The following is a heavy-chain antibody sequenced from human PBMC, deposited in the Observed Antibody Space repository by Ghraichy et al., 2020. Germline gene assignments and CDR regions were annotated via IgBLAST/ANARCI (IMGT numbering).Heavy chain of an antibody. D-gene: IGHD6-13*01. CDR1: GYTFTSYD. Sequence: ASVKVSCKASGYTFTSYDINWVRQATGQGLEWMGWMNPNSGNTGYAQKFQGRVTMTRNTSISTAYMELSSLRSEDTAVYYCARGSGSSWYFDYYYGMDVWGQGTTVTVSS. J-gene: IGHJ6*02. CDR3: ARGSGSSWYFDYYYGMDV. V-gene: IGHV1-8*01. CDR2: MNPNSGNT.